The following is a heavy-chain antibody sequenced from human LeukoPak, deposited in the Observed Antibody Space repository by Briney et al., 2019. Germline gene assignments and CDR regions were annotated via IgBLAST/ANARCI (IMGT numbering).Heavy chain of an antibody. V-gene: IGHV4-61*02. D-gene: IGHD4-17*01. CDR3: AREREGPYGYLDY. J-gene: IGHJ4*02. CDR1: GGSISSANYY. CDR2: IYISGST. Sequence: SETLSLTCTVSGGSISSANYYWSWIRQPAGKGLEWIGRIYISGSTNYNPSLKSRVTISVDTSKNQFSLRLSSVTAADTAVYYCAREREGPYGYLDYWGQGTLVTVSS.